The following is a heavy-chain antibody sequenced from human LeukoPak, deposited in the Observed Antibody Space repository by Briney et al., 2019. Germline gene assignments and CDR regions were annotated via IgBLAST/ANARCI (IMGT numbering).Heavy chain of an antibody. CDR1: GGSISGFY. V-gene: IGHV4-34*01. J-gene: IGHJ6*02. CDR2: INHSGST. D-gene: IGHD2-2*02. Sequence: SETLSLTCAVSGGSISGFYWSWIRQPPGKGLEWIGEINHSGSTNYNPSLKSRVTISVDTSKNQFSLKLSSVTAADTAVYYCARGRDCSSTSCYSGYYYYGMDVWGQGTTVTVSS. CDR3: ARGRDCSSTSCYSGYYYYGMDV.